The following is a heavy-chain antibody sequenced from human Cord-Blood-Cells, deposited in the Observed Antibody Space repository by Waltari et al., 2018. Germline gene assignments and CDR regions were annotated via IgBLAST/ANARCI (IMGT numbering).Heavy chain of an antibody. CDR1: GFTFSGSA. CDR3: TSRASNVLRLLEWIPPDTCYYYGMDV. J-gene: IGHJ6*02. V-gene: IGHV3-73*02. D-gene: IGHD3-3*01. CDR2: IRSKANSYAT. Sequence: EVQLVESGGGLVQPGGSLKLSCAASGFTFSGSAMHWVRQASGKGLEWVGRIRSKANSYATAYGGSGKGRFTIARADSKNTAYLQMNSLKTEDTAVYYCTSRASNVLRLLEWIPPDTCYYYGMDVWGQGTTVTVSS.